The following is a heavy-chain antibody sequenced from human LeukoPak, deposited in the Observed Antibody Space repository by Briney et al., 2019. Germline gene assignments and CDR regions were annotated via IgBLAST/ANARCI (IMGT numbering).Heavy chain of an antibody. CDR2: ISGNGGTT. CDR3: ARDGCGISCYLAPNHAGFDP. J-gene: IGHJ5*02. CDR1: GFTFSSYA. D-gene: IGHD2-2*01. V-gene: IGHV3-23*01. Sequence: PGGSLRLSCAASGFTFSSYAMTWVRQAPGRGLEWVSAISGNGGTTYYADSVKGRFTISRDNAKNSLYLQMNSLRAEDTALYYCARDGCGISCYLAPNHAGFDPWGQGTLVTVSS.